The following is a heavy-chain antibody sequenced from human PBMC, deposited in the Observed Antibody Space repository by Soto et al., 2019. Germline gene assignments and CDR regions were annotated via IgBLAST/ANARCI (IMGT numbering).Heavy chain of an antibody. CDR2: IIPIFGTA. CDR3: ASATVVVPGDY. Sequence: SVKVSCKASGGTFSSYAISWVRPAPGQGLEWMGGIIPIFGTANYAQKFQGRVTITADESTSTAYMELSSLRAEDTSVYYGASATVVVPGDYWGQGTLVTVSS. V-gene: IGHV1-69*13. D-gene: IGHD2-15*01. J-gene: IGHJ4*02. CDR1: GGTFSSYA.